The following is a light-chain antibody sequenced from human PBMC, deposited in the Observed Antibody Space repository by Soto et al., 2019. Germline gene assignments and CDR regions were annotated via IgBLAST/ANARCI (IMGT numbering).Light chain of an antibody. Sequence: QSVLTQPPSVSGAPGQRVAISCTESSSNIGAEYDVHWYQQLPGTAPKRLIYGDNNRPSGVPDRFSGSKSGTSASLAITGLQPADEADYYCQSYDSSLTTFVFGTGTKVTVL. CDR3: QSYDSSLTTFV. J-gene: IGLJ1*01. CDR1: SSNIGAEYD. CDR2: GDN. V-gene: IGLV1-40*01.